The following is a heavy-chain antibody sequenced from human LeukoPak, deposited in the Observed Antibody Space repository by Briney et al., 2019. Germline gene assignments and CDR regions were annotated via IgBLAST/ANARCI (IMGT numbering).Heavy chain of an antibody. Sequence: GGALRLSCVASEFTLSNYWMSWARQAPGKGPEWVANIKHDGSEKYYVDSVKGRFTISRDNAKNSLYLEMNSLRAEDTAVYYCARGGGGIDYWGQGTLVTVSS. V-gene: IGHV3-7*01. J-gene: IGHJ4*02. D-gene: IGHD3-16*01. CDR2: IKHDGSEK. CDR1: EFTLSNYW. CDR3: ARGGGGIDY.